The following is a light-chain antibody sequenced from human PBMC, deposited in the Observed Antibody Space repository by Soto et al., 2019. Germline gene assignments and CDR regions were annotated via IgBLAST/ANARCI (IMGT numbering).Light chain of an antibody. Sequence: DIVMTQSPDSLAVSLGERATINCKSSQSVLYNSNNKNYLAWYQQKPGQPPKLLILWASTRESGVPDRFSVSGSGTDFTLAISSLQAEDVAVYYCQQYYSFPFTFGGGTKVEI. CDR2: WAS. V-gene: IGKV4-1*01. CDR1: QSVLYNSNNKNY. CDR3: QQYYSFPFT. J-gene: IGKJ4*01.